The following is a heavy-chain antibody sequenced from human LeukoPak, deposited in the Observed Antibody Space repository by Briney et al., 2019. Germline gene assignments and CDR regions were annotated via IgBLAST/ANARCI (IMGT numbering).Heavy chain of an antibody. V-gene: IGHV1-18*01. CDR3: ASSYGVVGQDSAFDI. Sequence: GASVKVSCKASGYTFTSYGISWVRQAPGQGLEWMGWISAYNGNTNYAQKLQGRVTMTTDTSTSTAYMELRSLRSDDTAVYYCASSYGVVGQDSAFDIWGQGTMVTVSS. J-gene: IGHJ3*02. CDR2: ISAYNGNT. D-gene: IGHD2-15*01. CDR1: GYTFTSYG.